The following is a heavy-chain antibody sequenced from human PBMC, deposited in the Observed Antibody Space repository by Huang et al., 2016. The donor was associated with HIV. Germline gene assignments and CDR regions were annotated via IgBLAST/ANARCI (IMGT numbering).Heavy chain of an antibody. CDR1: GFNFNNYD. V-gene: IGHV1-8*03. J-gene: IGHJ4*02. Sequence: QVQLVQSEAEVKKPGASVKVSCKASGFNFNNYDFNWVRQASGQGLEGMGWMNPKSGNTGYEQKFQGRVTITRNTSITTAYMELRGLRSEDTAVYYCARARGFLYDSTGYYSRYYFDSWGQGTLVTISS. CDR3: ARARGFLYDSTGYYSRYYFDS. CDR2: MNPKSGNT. D-gene: IGHD3-22*01.